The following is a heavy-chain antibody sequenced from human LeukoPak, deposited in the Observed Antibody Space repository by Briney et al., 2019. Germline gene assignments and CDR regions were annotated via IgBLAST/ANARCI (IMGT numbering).Heavy chain of an antibody. D-gene: IGHD3-22*01. CDR1: GFTFSSHG. CDR2: ISGSGDNT. CDR3: AKVGSYHDFDY. J-gene: IGHJ4*02. V-gene: IGHV3-23*01. Sequence: GGSLRLSCAASGFTFSSHGMSWVRQAPGKGLEWVSTISGSGDNTYYADSVKGRFTISRDNSKNTLFLQMNSLRAEDTAVYYCAKVGSYHDFDYWGQGTLVTVSS.